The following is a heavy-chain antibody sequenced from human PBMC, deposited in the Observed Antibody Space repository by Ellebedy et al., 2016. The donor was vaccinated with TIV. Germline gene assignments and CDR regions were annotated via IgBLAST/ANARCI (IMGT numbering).Heavy chain of an antibody. D-gene: IGHD6-6*01. Sequence: GESLKISCAASGFTFSTYNMHWVRQAPGKGLEWVAVISYHETNKYYADFVKGRFTISRDNSKNTLYLQMNSLRAEDTALYYCARSPRIGSRQSHLDYWGQGTLLSVSS. CDR3: ARSPRIGSRQSHLDY. CDR1: GFTFSTYN. CDR2: ISYHETNK. J-gene: IGHJ4*02. V-gene: IGHV3-30-3*01.